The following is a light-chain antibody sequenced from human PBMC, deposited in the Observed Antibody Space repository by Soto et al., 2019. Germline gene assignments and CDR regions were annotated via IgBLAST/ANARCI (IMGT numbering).Light chain of an antibody. CDR2: SNN. CDR3: AAWDDSLIGPV. Sequence: QSVLTQAPSASGIPGQRVTISGSGSTSNIGRYGVDWYQHLPGTAPKLLIYSNNERPSGVPDRFSGSQSGTSASLAISGLQSEDEADYYCAAWDDSLIGPVFGGGTKLTVL. V-gene: IGLV1-44*01. J-gene: IGLJ2*01. CDR1: TSNIGRYG.